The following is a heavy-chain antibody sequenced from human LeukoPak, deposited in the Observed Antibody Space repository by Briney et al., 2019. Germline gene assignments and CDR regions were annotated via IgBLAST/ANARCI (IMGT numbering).Heavy chain of an antibody. CDR2: IWYDGSKK. V-gene: IGHV3-33*06. Sequence: GGSLRLSCAASGFTFSSYGMHWVRQAPGKGLEWVAVIWYDGSKKYYADSVKGRFTISRDDSKNTLYLEMNSLRDEDTAIYYCAKDIQLSAWGLGTMVTVSS. CDR1: GFTFSSYG. D-gene: IGHD5-24*01. CDR3: AKDIQLSA. J-gene: IGHJ3*01.